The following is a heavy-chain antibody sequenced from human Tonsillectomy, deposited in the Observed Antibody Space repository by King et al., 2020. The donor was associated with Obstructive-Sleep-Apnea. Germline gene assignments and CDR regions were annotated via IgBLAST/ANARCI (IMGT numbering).Heavy chain of an antibody. CDR2: IKQDGSEK. Sequence: VQLVESGGGLVQPGGSLRLSCETSGFTFRSYWMTWVRQAPGKGLEWVANIKQDGSEKNYVDSVKGRFTISRDNTKNSLYLQMNNLRVEDTAVYYCAEYMNGNDYWGQGTLVTVSS. J-gene: IGHJ4*02. CDR3: AEYMNGNDY. CDR1: GFTFRSYW. D-gene: IGHD2/OR15-2a*01. V-gene: IGHV3-7*01.